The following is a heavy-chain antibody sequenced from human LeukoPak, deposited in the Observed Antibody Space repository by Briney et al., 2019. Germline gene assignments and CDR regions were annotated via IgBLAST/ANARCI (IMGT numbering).Heavy chain of an antibody. V-gene: IGHV1-69*13. J-gene: IGHJ4*02. D-gene: IGHD6-13*01. CDR1: GGTFRSNA. Sequence: GASVKVSCKASGGTFRSNALSWVRQAPGQGLAWLGAIIPSFDATNYAQKFQGRITITLDESANTAYMELTSLRSEDTAVYYCARNDLAAAGTFAFWGQGTLVTVSS. CDR3: ARNDLAAAGTFAF. CDR2: IIPSFDAT.